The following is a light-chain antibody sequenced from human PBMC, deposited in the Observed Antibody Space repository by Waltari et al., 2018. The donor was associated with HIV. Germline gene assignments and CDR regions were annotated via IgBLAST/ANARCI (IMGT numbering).Light chain of an antibody. J-gene: IGLJ2*01. CDR3: QVWDSSSDHVV. Sequence: SYVLTQPPSVSVAPGKTARITCGGNNIGSKSVHWYQQTPGQAPVLVIYYDSVRPSGIPERVSGSNSGNTATLTISRVEAGDEADYYCQVWDSSSDHVVFVGGTKLTVL. CDR2: YDS. V-gene: IGLV3-21*04. CDR1: NIGSKS.